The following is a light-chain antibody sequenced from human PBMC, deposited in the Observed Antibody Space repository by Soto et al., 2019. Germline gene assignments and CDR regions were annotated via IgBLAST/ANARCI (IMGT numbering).Light chain of an antibody. J-gene: IGKJ1*01. CDR2: DAS. CDR1: QMISSR. CDR3: QHYNSYSEA. Sequence: DVQVTQSPSTLSASVGDRVTITCRASQMISSRLAWYQQKPGKAPKLLIYDASTLESGVPSRFSGSESGTEFTLTISSLQPDDFATYYCQHYNSYSEAFGQGTKVDIK. V-gene: IGKV1-5*01.